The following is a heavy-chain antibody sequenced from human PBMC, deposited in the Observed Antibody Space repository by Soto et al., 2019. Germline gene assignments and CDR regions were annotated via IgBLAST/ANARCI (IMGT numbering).Heavy chain of an antibody. V-gene: IGHV1-8*01. D-gene: IGHD6-13*01. CDR2: MNPNSGDA. Sequence: QVQLVQSGAEVKKPGASVKVSCKASGYTFTSYDINWVRQATGQGLEWVGWMNPNSGDAGSAQKFQGRVTMTRDTSITTAYMELSSLRFEDTAVYYCARGGAAGFDSWGQGTLVTVSS. J-gene: IGHJ4*02. CDR1: GYTFTSYD. CDR3: ARGGAAGFDS.